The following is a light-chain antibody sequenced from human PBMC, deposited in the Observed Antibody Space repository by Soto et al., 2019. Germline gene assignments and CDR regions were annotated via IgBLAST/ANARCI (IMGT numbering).Light chain of an antibody. V-gene: IGKV3-20*01. CDR1: QSVSSNF. CDR3: QQYGSPPT. Sequence: EIVLTQSPGTLSSSPGERATLSCRASQSVSSNFLAWYQQKPGQTPRLLIYGASSRATGIQNRFSGSGSGEDFSLTISRLGPEEFAVYYCQQYGSPPTFGQGTKVE. CDR2: GAS. J-gene: IGKJ1*01.